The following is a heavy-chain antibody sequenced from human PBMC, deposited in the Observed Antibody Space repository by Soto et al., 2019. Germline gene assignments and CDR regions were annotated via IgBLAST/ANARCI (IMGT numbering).Heavy chain of an antibody. J-gene: IGHJ6*03. Sequence: ASVKVSCKVSGYTLTELSMHWVRQAPGKGLEWMGCFDPEDGETNYVQKLQGRVTMTADTSTNTAYMELRSLRSDDTAVYYCARDHRKNVVVVPAAYYYYYMDVWGKGTTVTVSS. CDR3: ARDHRKNVVVVPAAYYYYYMDV. CDR1: GYTLTELS. V-gene: IGHV1-24*01. CDR2: FDPEDGET. D-gene: IGHD2-2*01.